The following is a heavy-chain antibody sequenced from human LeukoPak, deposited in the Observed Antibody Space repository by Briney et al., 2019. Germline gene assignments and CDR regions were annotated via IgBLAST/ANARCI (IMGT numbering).Heavy chain of an antibody. J-gene: IGHJ4*02. D-gene: IGHD1-26*01. CDR3: ARVRDSGSYYFDY. CDR1: GGSLSGCY. V-gene: IGHV4-34*01. Sequence: SETLSLTCGVYGGSLSGCYWRWIRQPPRRGLAWIGEINHSGSTNYNPPLKSRVTISIDTSKNQFSLKLSSVTAADTAVYVCARVRDSGSYYFDYWGQGTLVTVSS. CDR2: INHSGST.